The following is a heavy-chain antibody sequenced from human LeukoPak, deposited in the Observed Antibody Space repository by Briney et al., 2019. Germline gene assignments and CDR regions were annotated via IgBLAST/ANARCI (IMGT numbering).Heavy chain of an antibody. Sequence: ASVKVSCKASGYTFGDYGITWIRQAPGQGLEWMGWVSAYTGNTNHAQSLQDRVIMIADTSTDTAYMELRSLRPDDTAVYYCARDPGRGTYDTSGFHYWGQGTLVTVSS. V-gene: IGHV1-18*01. J-gene: IGHJ4*02. CDR1: GYTFGDYG. CDR3: ARDPGRGTYDTSGFHY. D-gene: IGHD3-22*01. CDR2: VSAYTGNT.